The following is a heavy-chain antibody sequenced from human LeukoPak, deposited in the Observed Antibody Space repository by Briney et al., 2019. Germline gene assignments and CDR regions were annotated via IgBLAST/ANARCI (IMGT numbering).Heavy chain of an antibody. CDR2: INPNSGGT. CDR3: AREPILNYYCGSGEDGLDY. D-gene: IGHD3-10*01. Sequence: GASVKVSCKASGYTFTGYYMHWVRQAPGQGLEWMGWINPNSGGTNYAQKFQGRVTMTRDTSISTAYMELSRLRSDDTAVYYCAREPILNYYCGSGEDGLDYWGQGTLVTVSS. V-gene: IGHV1-2*02. J-gene: IGHJ4*02. CDR1: GYTFTGYY.